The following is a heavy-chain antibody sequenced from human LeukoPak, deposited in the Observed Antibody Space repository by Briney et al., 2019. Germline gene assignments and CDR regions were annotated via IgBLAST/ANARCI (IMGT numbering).Heavy chain of an antibody. CDR3: AIDPNWGTHS. D-gene: IGHD7-27*01. CDR1: GFTFSTYT. Sequence: QTGGSLRLSCAASGFTFSTYTMYWVRHPPGKRLEWVSIIGSSGGGIHYADSVKGRSTISRDNSKNALYLQMNSLRVEDTAVYYCAIDPNWGTHSWGQGVLVTVSS. V-gene: IGHV3-23*01. J-gene: IGHJ4*02. CDR2: IGSSGGGI.